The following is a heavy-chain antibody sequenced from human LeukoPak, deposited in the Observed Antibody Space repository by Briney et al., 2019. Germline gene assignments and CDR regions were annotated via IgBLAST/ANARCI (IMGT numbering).Heavy chain of an antibody. Sequence: GASVKVSCKASGYTFTSYYMHWVRQAPGQGLEWMGRINPSGGSATYAQKFQGRVTMSRDTSTSTVYMELSSLRSEDTTVYYCARDQDYYGSGTYLYDHWGQGTLVTVSS. CDR2: INPSGGSA. V-gene: IGHV1-46*01. J-gene: IGHJ4*02. D-gene: IGHD3-10*01. CDR3: ARDQDYYGSGTYLYDH. CDR1: GYTFTSYY.